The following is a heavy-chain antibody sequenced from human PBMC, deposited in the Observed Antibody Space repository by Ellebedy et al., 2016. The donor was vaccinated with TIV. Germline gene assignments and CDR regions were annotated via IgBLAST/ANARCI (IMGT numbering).Heavy chain of an antibody. Sequence: GESLKISXAASGFIFSSYGMYWVRQAPGKGLEWVAVIWYDGSNKYYVDPVKGRFTISRDNSKNTLYLQMNSLRAEDTAVYYCARGRYDSSGYYQDYWGQGTLVTVSS. CDR2: IWYDGSNK. V-gene: IGHV3-33*01. CDR3: ARGRYDSSGYYQDY. J-gene: IGHJ4*02. D-gene: IGHD3-22*01. CDR1: GFIFSSYG.